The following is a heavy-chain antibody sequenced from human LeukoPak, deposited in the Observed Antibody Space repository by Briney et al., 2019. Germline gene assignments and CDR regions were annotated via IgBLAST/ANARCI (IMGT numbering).Heavy chain of an antibody. D-gene: IGHD6-6*01. CDR3: ARDGKQLGYFDY. Sequence: GGSLRLSCAASGFTFSSYAMHWVRQAPGKGLEYVSAISSNGGSTYYANSVKGRFTISRDNSKNTLYLQMGSLRAEDMAVYYCARDGKQLGYFDYWGQGTLVTVSS. V-gene: IGHV3-64*01. CDR2: ISSNGGST. CDR1: GFTFSSYA. J-gene: IGHJ4*02.